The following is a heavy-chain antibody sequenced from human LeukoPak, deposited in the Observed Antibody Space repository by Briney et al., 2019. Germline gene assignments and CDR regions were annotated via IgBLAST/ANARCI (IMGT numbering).Heavy chain of an antibody. D-gene: IGHD1-7*01. Sequence: GGSLRLSCAAPGFTFTTYSMAWVRQAPGKGLEWVSTVNPGGTLTYYTDSVKGRFTISRDNSRNTVFLQMNSLRVEDTAIYYCAKDRAGTPWADWGQGTLVTVSS. J-gene: IGHJ4*02. CDR3: AKDRAGTPWAD. V-gene: IGHV3-23*03. CDR2: VNPGGTLT. CDR1: GFTFTTYS.